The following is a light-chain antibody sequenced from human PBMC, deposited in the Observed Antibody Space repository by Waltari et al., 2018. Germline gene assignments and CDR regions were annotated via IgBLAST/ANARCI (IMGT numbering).Light chain of an antibody. CDR1: QSVYTF. J-gene: IGKJ4*01. Sequence: EIVLTQSPATLSLSPGERATLSCRASQSVYTFLAWYQQKPGQAPRLLIYHASNRAAGTPARFSGSGSGTDFTLTISSLEPEDSAVYYCQQRANWPPLTFGGGTKVEI. V-gene: IGKV3-11*01. CDR2: HAS. CDR3: QQRANWPPLT.